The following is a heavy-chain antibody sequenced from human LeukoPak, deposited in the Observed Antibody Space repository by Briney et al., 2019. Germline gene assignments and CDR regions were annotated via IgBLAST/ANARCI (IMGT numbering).Heavy chain of an antibody. D-gene: IGHD4-17*01. Sequence: PGGSLRLSCAASGFTFSSYAMNWVRQAPGKGLEWVSLISASGGSTYYADSVKGRFTISRDNSKNSLYLQMNSLRSEDTAVYYSATGGGMTTVTNDAFDIWGQGTMVTVSS. CDR2: ISASGGST. V-gene: IGHV3-23*01. CDR3: ATGGGMTTVTNDAFDI. J-gene: IGHJ3*02. CDR1: GFTFSSYA.